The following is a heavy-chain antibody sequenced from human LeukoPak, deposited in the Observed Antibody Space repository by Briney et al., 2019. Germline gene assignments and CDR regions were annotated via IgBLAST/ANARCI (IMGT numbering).Heavy chain of an antibody. J-gene: IGHJ6*03. D-gene: IGHD3-10*01. CDR3: ARDRGPRSKYYYYYMDV. V-gene: IGHV4-59*11. Sequence: SETLSLTCTVSGGSINSHYWSWIRQPPGKGLEWIGYIYYSGFTNYNPSLKSRVTMSVDTSKNQFSLKLSSVTAADTAVYYCARDRGPRSKYYYYYMDVWGKGTTVTVS. CDR2: IYYSGFT. CDR1: GGSINSHY.